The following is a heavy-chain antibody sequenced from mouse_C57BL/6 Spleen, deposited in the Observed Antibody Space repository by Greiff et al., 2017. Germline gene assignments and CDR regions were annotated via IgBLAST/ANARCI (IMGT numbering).Heavy chain of an antibody. CDR3: ALIYYGNYDYLDY. V-gene: IGHV1-52*01. CDR1: GYTFTSYW. J-gene: IGHJ2*01. CDR2: IDPSDSET. D-gene: IGHD2-1*01. Sequence: QVQLQQPGAELVRPGSSVKLSCKASGYTFTSYWMHWVKQRPIQGLEWIGNIDPSDSETHYNQKFKDKATLTVDKSSSTAYMQLSSLTSEDSAVYYCALIYYGNYDYLDYWGQGTTLTVSS.